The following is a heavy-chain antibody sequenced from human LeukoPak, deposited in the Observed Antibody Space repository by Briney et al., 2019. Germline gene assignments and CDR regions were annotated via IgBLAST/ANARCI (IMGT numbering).Heavy chain of an antibody. CDR3: ARASVGYVIRFDFDY. CDR1: GFTFSSYW. Sequence: GGSLRLSCAASGFTFSSYWMSWVRQAPGKGLEWVANIKQDGSEKYYVDSVKGRFTISRDNAKNSLYLQMNSLRAEDTAVYYCARASVGYVIRFDFDYWGQGTLVTVSS. V-gene: IGHV3-7*01. J-gene: IGHJ4*02. D-gene: IGHD5-12*01. CDR2: IKQDGSEK.